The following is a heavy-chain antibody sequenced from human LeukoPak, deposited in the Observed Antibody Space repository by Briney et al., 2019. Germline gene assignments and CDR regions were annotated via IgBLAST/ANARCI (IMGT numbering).Heavy chain of an antibody. CDR3: VRDPRTGYHFDY. CDR1: GFTFSSYE. Sequence: GGSLRLSCAASGFTFSSYEVNWVRQAPGKGLEWVSYISGSGSTIYYADSVKGRFTISRDNAKNSLYLQMNSLRDEDTAVYYCVRDPRTGYHFDYWGQGTLVTVSS. J-gene: IGHJ4*02. V-gene: IGHV3-48*03. D-gene: IGHD3-9*01. CDR2: ISGSGSTI.